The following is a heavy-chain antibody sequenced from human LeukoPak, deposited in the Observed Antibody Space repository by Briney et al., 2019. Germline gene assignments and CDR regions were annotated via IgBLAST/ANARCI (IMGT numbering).Heavy chain of an antibody. CDR1: GFTFSSYG. CDR2: IWYDGSNK. Sequence: GGSLRLSCAASGFTFSSYGMHWVRQAPGKGLEWVAVIWYDGSNKYYTDSVKGRFTISRDNSKNTLYLQMNSLRSDDTAVYYCARDRDDSSGYYYVEYYFDYWGQGTLVTVSS. V-gene: IGHV3-33*01. D-gene: IGHD3-22*01. CDR3: ARDRDDSSGYYYVEYYFDY. J-gene: IGHJ4*02.